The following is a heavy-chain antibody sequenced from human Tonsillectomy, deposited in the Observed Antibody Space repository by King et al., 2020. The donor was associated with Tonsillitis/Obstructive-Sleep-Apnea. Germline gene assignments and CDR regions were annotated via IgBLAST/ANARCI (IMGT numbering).Heavy chain of an antibody. V-gene: IGHV3-43*02. J-gene: IGHJ4*02. D-gene: IGHD3-10*01. CDR2: ISGDGGSK. Sequence: VQLVESGGGVVQPGGSLRLSCAASGFTFDDYAMHWVRQAPGKGLEWVSLISGDGGSKHYADSVKGRFTISRDNRKNSLYLQMNSLRTEDTALYYCAKDISYYGSGSYYNYWGQGTLVTVSS. CDR3: AKDISYYGSGSYYNY. CDR1: GFTFDDYA.